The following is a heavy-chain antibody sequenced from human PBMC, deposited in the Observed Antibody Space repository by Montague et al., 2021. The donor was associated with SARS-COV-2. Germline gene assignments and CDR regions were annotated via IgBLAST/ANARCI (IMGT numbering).Heavy chain of an antibody. CDR3: ARGRTVTTFYYYYYYGMDV. CDR2: INHSGST. Sequence: ETLSLTCAVYGGSFSGYYWSWIRQPLGKGLEWIGEINHSGSTNYNPSLKSRVTISVDTSKSQFSLKLSSVTAADTAVYYCARGRTVTTFYYYYYYGMDVWGQGTTVTVSS. D-gene: IGHD4-17*01. CDR1: GGSFSGYY. J-gene: IGHJ6*02. V-gene: IGHV4-34*01.